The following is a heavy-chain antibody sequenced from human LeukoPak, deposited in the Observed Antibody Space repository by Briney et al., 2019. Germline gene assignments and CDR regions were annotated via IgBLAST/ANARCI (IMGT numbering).Heavy chain of an antibody. D-gene: IGHD2-2*02. V-gene: IGHV4-30-4*01. J-gene: IGHJ4*02. CDR3: ARGSSAIQLYDFDY. CDR1: GGSISSGDYY. CDR2: IYYSGST. Sequence: PSETLSLTCTVSGGSISSGDYYWSWIRQPPGKGLEWIGYIYYSGSTYYNPSLKSRVTISVGTSKNQFSLKLSSVTAADTAVYYCARGSSAIQLYDFDYWGQGTLVTVSS.